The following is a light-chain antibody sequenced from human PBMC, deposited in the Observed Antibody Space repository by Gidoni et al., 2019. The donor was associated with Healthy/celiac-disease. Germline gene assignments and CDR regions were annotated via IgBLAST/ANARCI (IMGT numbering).Light chain of an antibody. Sequence: EIVMTHAPATLSVSPGERATLSCRASQSVSSNLPWYQQKPGQAPRLLIYGASTRATGIPARLSGSGSGTEFTLTISSLQSEDFAVYYCQQYNNWPFTFGTGNKVDIQ. J-gene: IGKJ3*01. V-gene: IGKV3-15*01. CDR3: QQYNNWPFT. CDR2: GAS. CDR1: QSVSSN.